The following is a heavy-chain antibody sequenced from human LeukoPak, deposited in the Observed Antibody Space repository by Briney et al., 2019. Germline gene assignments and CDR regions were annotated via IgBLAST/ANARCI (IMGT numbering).Heavy chain of an antibody. CDR2: ITSSGNTK. CDR3: ARSLYSSHIEWFYYNGLDV. Sequence: GGSLRLSCAASGFTFSTYEMNWVRQAPGKGLEWISYITSSGNTKYYADSVKGRFTISRDNARNSLSLQMNSLRAGDTAHYYCARSLYSSHIEWFYYNGLDVWGQGTTVTVSS. J-gene: IGHJ6*02. CDR1: GFTFSTYE. D-gene: IGHD3-3*01. V-gene: IGHV3-48*03.